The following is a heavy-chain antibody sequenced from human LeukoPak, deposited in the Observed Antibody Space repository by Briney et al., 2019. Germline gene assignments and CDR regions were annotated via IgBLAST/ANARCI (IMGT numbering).Heavy chain of an antibody. Sequence: PGGSLRLSCAASGFIFSNYAMNWVRQAPGKGLEWVSGISGSGSGTYYADSVNGRVTISRDNPKNTLFLQMTSLSAEDTAIYYCVKDRDDSGMPEGTFDGWGQGTLVTVSS. CDR3: VKDRDDSGMPEGTFDG. V-gene: IGHV3-23*01. CDR2: ISGSGSGT. D-gene: IGHD2-2*01. CDR1: GFIFSNYA. J-gene: IGHJ4*02.